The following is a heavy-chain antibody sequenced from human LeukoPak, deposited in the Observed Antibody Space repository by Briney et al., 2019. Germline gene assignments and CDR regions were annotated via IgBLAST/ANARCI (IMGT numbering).Heavy chain of an antibody. CDR2: ITPNSGGT. V-gene: IGHV1-2*02. D-gene: IGHD2-2*01. CDR1: GYTFTGYY. Sequence: ASVKVSCKASGYTFTGYYMHWVRQAPEQGLEWMGWITPNSGGTNYAQKFQGRVTMTRDTSISTAYMELSRLRSHDTAVYYCAREDIVVVPTAISYMDVWGKGTTVTVSS. J-gene: IGHJ6*03. CDR3: AREDIVVVPTAISYMDV.